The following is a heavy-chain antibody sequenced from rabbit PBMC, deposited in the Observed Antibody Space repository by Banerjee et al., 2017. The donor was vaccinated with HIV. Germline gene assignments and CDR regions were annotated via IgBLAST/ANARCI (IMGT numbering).Heavy chain of an antibody. V-gene: IGHV1S45*01. J-gene: IGHJ4*01. CDR3: AKWDSGFNIYL. Sequence: QEQLVESGGDLVQPEGSLTLTCTASGFSFSSSYWIYWVRQAPGKGLEWIACIYGGSTGDTYYASWAKGRFTISKTSSTTVTLQMTSLTAADTAKYFCAKWDSGFNIYLWGPGTLVTVS. CDR1: GFSFSSSYW. CDR2: IYGGSTGDT. D-gene: IGHD1-1*01.